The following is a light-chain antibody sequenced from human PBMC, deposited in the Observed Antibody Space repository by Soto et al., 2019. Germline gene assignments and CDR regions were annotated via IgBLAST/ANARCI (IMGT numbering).Light chain of an antibody. CDR1: QSVSSY. CDR3: QVRSDWPPFKYT. V-gene: IGKV3-11*01. CDR2: DAS. J-gene: IGKJ2*01. Sequence: EIVLTQSPATLSLSPGERATLSCRASQSVSSYLAWYQQKPGQALRLLIYDASNRATGIPARFSGSGSGTDFTLTITSLEPEDFAVYFCQVRSDWPPFKYTFGQGTKLEVK.